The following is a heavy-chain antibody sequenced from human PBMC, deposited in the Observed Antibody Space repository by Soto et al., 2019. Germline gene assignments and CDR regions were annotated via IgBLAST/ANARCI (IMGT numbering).Heavy chain of an antibody. V-gene: IGHV1-18*01. J-gene: IGHJ4*02. CDR3: ARGRYGDY. D-gene: IGHD1-1*01. CDR1: GYAFTTYG. Sequence: QVHLVQSGAEVKKPGASVKVSCQGSGYAFTTYGITWVRQAPGQGLEWMGWISAHNGNTNYAQKLQGRVTVTRDTSTSTAYMELRSLRYADTAEYCCARGRYGDYWGQGALVTVSS. CDR2: ISAHNGNT.